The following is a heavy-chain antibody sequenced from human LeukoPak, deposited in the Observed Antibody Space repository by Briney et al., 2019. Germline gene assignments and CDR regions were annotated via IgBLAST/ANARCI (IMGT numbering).Heavy chain of an antibody. J-gene: IGHJ5*02. CDR1: GGTFSSYA. CDR2: IIPIFGTA. CDR3: ASRGGYYDSSGVVPPSNWFDP. V-gene: IGHV1-69*05. Sequence: SVKVSCKASGGTFSSYAISWVRQAPGQGGEWKGGIIPIFGTANYAQKFQGRVTITTDESTSTAYMELSSLRSEDTAVYYCASRGGYYDSSGVVPPSNWFDPWGQGTLVTVSS. D-gene: IGHD3-22*01.